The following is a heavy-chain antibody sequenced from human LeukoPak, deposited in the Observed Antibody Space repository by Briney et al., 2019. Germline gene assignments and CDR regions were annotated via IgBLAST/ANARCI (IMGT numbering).Heavy chain of an antibody. J-gene: IGHJ6*03. CDR1: GFTFRNYG. CDR3: AKADYYYYMDV. V-gene: IGHV3-23*01. CDR2: ISGSGGST. Sequence: GGTLRLSCAASGFTFRNYGMSWVRQAPGKGLEWVSAISGSGGSTYYADSVKGRFTVSRDNSKNTLYLQMNSLRAEDTAVYYCAKADYYYYMDVWGKGTTVTVSS.